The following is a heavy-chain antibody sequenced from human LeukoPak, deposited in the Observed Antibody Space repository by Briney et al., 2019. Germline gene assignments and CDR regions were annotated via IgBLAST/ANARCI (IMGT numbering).Heavy chain of an antibody. D-gene: IGHD2-21*02. CDR3: VRDYGDSVSEHDY. CDR2: IYTSGST. J-gene: IGHJ4*02. Sequence: SQTLSLTCTVSGGSISSGSYYWSWIRQPAGKGLEWIGRIYTSGSTNYNPSLKSRVTISVDTSKNQFSLKLSSVTAADTAVYYCVRDYGDSVSEHDYWGQGTLVTVSS. CDR1: GGSISSGSYY. V-gene: IGHV4-61*02.